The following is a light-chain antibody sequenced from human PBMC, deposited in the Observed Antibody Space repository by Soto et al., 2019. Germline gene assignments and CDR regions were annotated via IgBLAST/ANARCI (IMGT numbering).Light chain of an antibody. CDR1: QGISSY. J-gene: IGKJ5*01. V-gene: IGKV1-8*01. CDR3: QQSLTMPLT. Sequence: IRRTHSPSWFSASTGDRVTITFGASQGISSYLAWYQQKPGKAPKLLIYAASTLQSGVPSRFSGSGSGTDFTLTITNLQPDDIATYYCQQSLTMPLTFGHGTRLEIK. CDR2: AAS.